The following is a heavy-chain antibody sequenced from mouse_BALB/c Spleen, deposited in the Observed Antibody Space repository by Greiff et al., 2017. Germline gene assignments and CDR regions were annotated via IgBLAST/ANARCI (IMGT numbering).Heavy chain of an antibody. CDR1: GFNIKDTY. V-gene: IGHV14-3*02. J-gene: IGHJ3*01. CDR3: ARIYDGSWFAY. CDR2: IDPANGNT. Sequence: VQLKQSGAELVKPGASVKLSCTASGFNIKDTYMHWVKQRPEQGLEWIGRIDPANGNTKYDPKFQGKATITADTSSNTAYLQLSSLTSEDTAVYYCARIYDGSWFAYWGQGILVTVSA. D-gene: IGHD2-3*01.